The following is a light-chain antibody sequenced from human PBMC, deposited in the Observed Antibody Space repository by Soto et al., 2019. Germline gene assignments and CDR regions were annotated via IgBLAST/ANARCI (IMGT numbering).Light chain of an antibody. CDR3: QQYGYSPVMYT. CDR1: QSVSNF. V-gene: IGKV3-11*01. Sequence: EIVLTQSPATLSLSPGKRATLSCRASQSVSNFLAWYQQKPGQAPRLLIYDTSNRAGGIPARFSGSGSGTDFTLTISRLEPEDFAVYYCQQYGYSPVMYTFGQGTKLEIK. J-gene: IGKJ2*01. CDR2: DTS.